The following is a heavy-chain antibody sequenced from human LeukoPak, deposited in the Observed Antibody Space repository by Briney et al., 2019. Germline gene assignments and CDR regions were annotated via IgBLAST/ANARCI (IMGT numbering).Heavy chain of an antibody. CDR2: IYYSGGT. D-gene: IGHD5-18*01. Sequence: SETLSLTCTVSGGSISSYYWSWIRQPPGKGLEWIGYIYYSGGTNYNPSLKSRVTISVDTSKNQFSLKLSSVTAADTAVYYCARNPRGYSYHWDYWGQGTLVTVSS. CDR3: ARNPRGYSYHWDY. V-gene: IGHV4-59*08. CDR1: GGSISSYY. J-gene: IGHJ4*02.